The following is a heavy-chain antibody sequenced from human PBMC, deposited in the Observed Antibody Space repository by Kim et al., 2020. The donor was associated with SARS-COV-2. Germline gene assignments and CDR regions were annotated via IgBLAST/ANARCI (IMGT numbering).Heavy chain of an antibody. Sequence: SETLSLTCTVSGGSISSYYWSWIRQPPGKGLEWIGYIYYSGSTNYNPSLKSRVTISVDTSKNQFSLKLSSVTAADTAVYYCARDLTLGLGYFDYWGQGTLVTVSS. CDR1: GGSISSYY. V-gene: IGHV4-59*13. J-gene: IGHJ4*02. CDR2: IYYSGST. D-gene: IGHD1-26*01. CDR3: ARDLTLGLGYFDY.